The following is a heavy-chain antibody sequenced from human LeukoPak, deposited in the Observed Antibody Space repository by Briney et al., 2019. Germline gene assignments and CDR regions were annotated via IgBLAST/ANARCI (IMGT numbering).Heavy chain of an antibody. Sequence: SETLSLTCAVYGGSFSGYYWSWIRQPPGKGLEWIGEINHSGSTNYNPSLKSRVTISVDTSKNQFSLKLSSVTAADTAVYYCARGATKKFDYWGQGTLVTVSP. CDR1: GGSFSGYY. J-gene: IGHJ4*02. CDR2: INHSGST. D-gene: IGHD1-26*01. V-gene: IGHV4-34*01. CDR3: ARGATKKFDY.